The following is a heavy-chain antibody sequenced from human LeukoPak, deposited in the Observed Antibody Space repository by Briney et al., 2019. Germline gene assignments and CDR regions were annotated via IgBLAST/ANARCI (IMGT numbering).Heavy chain of an antibody. D-gene: IGHD5-24*01. Sequence: ASVKVSCKASGYTFTGYYMHWVRQAPGQGLEWMGWINPNSGGTNYAQKFQGRVTMTRDTSISTAYMELSRLRSDDTAVYYCARFQGIGRWLQFGFDYWGQGTLVTVSS. CDR2: INPNSGGT. V-gene: IGHV1-2*02. CDR3: ARFQGIGRWLQFGFDY. J-gene: IGHJ4*02. CDR1: GYTFTGYY.